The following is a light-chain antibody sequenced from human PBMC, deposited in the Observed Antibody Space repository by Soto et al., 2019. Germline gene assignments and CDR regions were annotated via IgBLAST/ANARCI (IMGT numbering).Light chain of an antibody. J-gene: IGLJ2*01. CDR1: SGNSSYA. CDR3: QTWGSVTVI. V-gene: IGLV4-69*01. CDR2: LNSDGSH. Sequence: QAVVTQSPSASASLGASVKITCSQSSGNSSYAIAWHQQQPEKGPRFLMRLNSDGSHTKGDGIPDRFSGSSSGAERYLTISSLQSEDEADYYCQTWGSVTVIFGGGTKLTVL.